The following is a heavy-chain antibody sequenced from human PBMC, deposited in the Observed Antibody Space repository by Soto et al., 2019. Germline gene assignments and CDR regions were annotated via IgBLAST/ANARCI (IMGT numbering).Heavy chain of an antibody. D-gene: IGHD6-13*01. CDR2: IWYDGSNK. CDR3: ARDGYSSSWYSKFDY. CDR1: GFTFSSYG. J-gene: IGHJ4*02. V-gene: IGHV3-33*01. Sequence: QVQLVESGGGVVQPERSLRLSCAASGFTFSSYGMHWVRQAPGKGLEWVAVIWYDGSNKYYADSVKGRFTISRDNSKNTVYLQMNSLRAEDTAVYYCARDGYSSSWYSKFDYWGQGTLVTVSS.